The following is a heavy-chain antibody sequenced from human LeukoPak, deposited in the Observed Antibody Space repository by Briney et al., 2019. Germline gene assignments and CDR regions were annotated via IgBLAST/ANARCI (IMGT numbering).Heavy chain of an antibody. V-gene: IGHV3-23*01. D-gene: IGHD1-26*01. CDR2: ISASAAAT. J-gene: IGHJ3*02. CDR3: ATPRMSGRGFDI. Sequence: GGSLRLSCAASGFTFSSYWMSWVRQAPGKGLGWVSDISASAAATYYADSVKGRFTISRDNSKNTLYLQMNSLRAEDTAVYYCATPRMSGRGFDIWGQGTMVTVSS. CDR1: GFTFSSYW.